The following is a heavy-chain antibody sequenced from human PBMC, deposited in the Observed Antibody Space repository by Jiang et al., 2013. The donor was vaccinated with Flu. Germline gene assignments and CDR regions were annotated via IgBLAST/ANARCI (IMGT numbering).Heavy chain of an antibody. CDR1: GYTLTELS. CDR3: ATLIRTGTTWKDWFDP. V-gene: IGHV1-24*01. Sequence: SGAEVKKPGASVKVSCKVSGYTLTELSMHWVRQAPGKGLEWMGGFDPEDGETIYAQKFQGRVTMTEDTSTDTAYMELSSLRSEDTAVYYCATLIRTGTTWKDWFDPWGQGTLVTVSS. CDR2: FDPEDGET. J-gene: IGHJ5*02. D-gene: IGHD1-1*01.